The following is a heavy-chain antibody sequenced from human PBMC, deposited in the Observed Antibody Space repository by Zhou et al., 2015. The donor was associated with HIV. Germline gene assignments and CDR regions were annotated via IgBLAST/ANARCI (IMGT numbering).Heavy chain of an antibody. V-gene: IGHV1-8*01. CDR1: GYTFTSYD. J-gene: IGHJ4*02. D-gene: IGHD6-19*01. CDR3: ARGLTRYSSGWYEPFDY. Sequence: QVQLVQSGAEVKKPGSSVKVSCKASGYTFTSYDINWVRQATGQGLEWMGWMNPNSGNTGYAQKFQGRVTMTRNTSISTAYMELSSLRSEDTAVYSCARGLTRYSSGWYEPFDYWGQGTLVTVSS. CDR2: MNPNSGNT.